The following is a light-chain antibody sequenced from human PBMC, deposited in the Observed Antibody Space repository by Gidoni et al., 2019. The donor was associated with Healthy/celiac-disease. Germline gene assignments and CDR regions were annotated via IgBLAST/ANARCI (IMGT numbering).Light chain of an antibody. CDR2: AAS. Sequence: DIQLTHSPSYMSASVGDRVTITCRASQSISSYLNWYKQKPGKAPKLLIYAASSLQSGVPSRFSGSGSGTDFTLTISSLQPEDFATYYCQQSYSTLFTFGHGTKVDIK. V-gene: IGKV1-39*01. CDR3: QQSYSTLFT. CDR1: QSISSY. J-gene: IGKJ3*01.